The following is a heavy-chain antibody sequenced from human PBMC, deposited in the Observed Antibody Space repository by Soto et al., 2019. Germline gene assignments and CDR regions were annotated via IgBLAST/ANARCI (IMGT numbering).Heavy chain of an antibody. CDR1: GLTFSTYG. CDR3: VKDSLGGMTPVFMPGPD. D-gene: IGHD2-2*01. J-gene: IGHJ4*02. V-gene: IGHV3-30*18. Sequence: VQLVESGGGVVQPGMSLRLSCAASGLTFSTYGFHWVRQAPGKGLEWVAVISNDVRNIHYAESVKGRFTISRDNSKNTLYLQMNSLRPNDTAVYYCVKDSLGGMTPVFMPGPDWGQGTLFTVSS. CDR2: ISNDVRNI.